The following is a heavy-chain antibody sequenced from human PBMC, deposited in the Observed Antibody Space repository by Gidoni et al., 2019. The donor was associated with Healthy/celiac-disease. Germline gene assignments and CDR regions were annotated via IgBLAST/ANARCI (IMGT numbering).Heavy chain of an antibody. CDR2: IKSKTDGGTT. V-gene: IGHV3-15*01. CDR1: GFPFSNDW. D-gene: IGHD1-26*01. J-gene: IGHJ4*02. Sequence: EVQLVESGGGLVKPGGSLRLSCPASGFPFSNDWMIWVRQAPGKGLEGVGRIKSKTDGGTTDYAAPVKGRFTISRDDSKNTLYLQMNSLKTEDTAVYYCTTAPTGGATGFDYWGQGTLVTVSS. CDR3: TTAPTGGATGFDY.